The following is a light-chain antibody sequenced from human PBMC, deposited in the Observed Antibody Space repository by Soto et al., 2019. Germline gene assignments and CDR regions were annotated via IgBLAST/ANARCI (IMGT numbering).Light chain of an antibody. CDR1: QSISRY. Sequence: DIQMTQSPSSLSASVGDRVTITCRANQSISRYLNWYQQRPGRPPSLLIFAASSLQSGVPSRFTGSGSGTEFTLTISGLRPDDLATYYCQQSYSSLWTFGPGTKVEIK. CDR3: QQSYSSLWT. J-gene: IGKJ1*01. V-gene: IGKV1-39*01. CDR2: AAS.